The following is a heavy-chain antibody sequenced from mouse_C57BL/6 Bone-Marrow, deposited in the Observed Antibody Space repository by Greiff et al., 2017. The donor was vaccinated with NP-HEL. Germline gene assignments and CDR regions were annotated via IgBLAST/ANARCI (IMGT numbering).Heavy chain of an antibody. CDR3: ARLLRLAWFAY. CDR1: GFTFSSYA. V-gene: IGHV5-4*03. J-gene: IGHJ3*01. Sequence: EVNVVESGGGLVKPGGSLKLSCAASGFTFSSYAMSWVRQTPEKRLEWVATISDGGSYTYYPDNVKGRFTISRDNAKNNLYLQMSHLKSEDTAMYYCARLLRLAWFAYWGQGTLVTVSA. CDR2: ISDGGSYT. D-gene: IGHD1-2*01.